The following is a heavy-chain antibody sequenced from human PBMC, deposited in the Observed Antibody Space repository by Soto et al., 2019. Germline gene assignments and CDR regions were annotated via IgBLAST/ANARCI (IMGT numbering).Heavy chain of an antibody. V-gene: IGHV1-18*04. J-gene: IGHJ4*02. CDR1: GDTFTNLG. D-gene: IGHD6-19*01. CDR3: ARERAVGLYLDD. CDR2: ISASNGNT. Sequence: QVQLLQSGPEVKKPGTSVKVSCKASGDTFTNLGISWVRQAPGQGLEWMGWISASNGNTNYAQKFQGRVTMTTETSTRTLYMELRSLRSDDTAVYYCARERAVGLYLDDWGQGTLVTVSS.